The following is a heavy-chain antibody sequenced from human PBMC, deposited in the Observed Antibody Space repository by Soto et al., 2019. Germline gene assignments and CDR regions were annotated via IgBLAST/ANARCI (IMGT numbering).Heavy chain of an antibody. D-gene: IGHD2-21*02. V-gene: IGHV5-51*01. J-gene: IGHJ4*02. CDR3: ARQYCGGDCYHSEYFDY. Sequence: GESLKISCKGSGYSFTSYWIGWVRQMPGKGLEWMGIIYPGDSDTRYSPSFQGQVTISADKSISTAYLQWSSLKASDTAMYYCARQYCGGDCYHSEYFDYWGQGTLVTVSS. CDR1: GYSFTSYW. CDR2: IYPGDSDT.